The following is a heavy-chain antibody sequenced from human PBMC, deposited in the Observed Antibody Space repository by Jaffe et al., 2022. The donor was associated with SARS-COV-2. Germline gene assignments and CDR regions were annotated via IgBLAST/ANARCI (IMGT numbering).Heavy chain of an antibody. CDR2: IYHSGST. Sequence: QVQLQESGPGLVKPSETLSLTCTVSGYSISSGYYWGWIRQPPGKGLEWIGSIYHSGSTYYNPSLKSRVTISVDTSKNQFSLKLSSVTAADTAVYYCARQEFLIAAAGPEFDPWGQGTLVTVSS. D-gene: IGHD6-13*01. CDR1: GYSISSGYY. CDR3: ARQEFLIAAAGPEFDP. V-gene: IGHV4-38-2*02. J-gene: IGHJ5*02.